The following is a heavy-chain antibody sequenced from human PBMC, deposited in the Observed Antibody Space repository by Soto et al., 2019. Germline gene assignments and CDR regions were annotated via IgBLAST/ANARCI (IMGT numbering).Heavy chain of an antibody. CDR3: ARIWWNIRVYYYGMDV. CDR2: ISPGXPDT. D-gene: IGHD1-1*01. V-gene: IGHV5-51*01. J-gene: IGHJ6*02. Sequence: GESPKIGYKGTESSFTSYCIGWVRQMPGKGSEWTVLISPGXPDTRHRPSFQAQVTISADKSISTAYLQWSSLKASDAAIYYCARIWWNIRVYYYGMDVGGQGTTVTVSS. CDR1: ESSFTSYC.